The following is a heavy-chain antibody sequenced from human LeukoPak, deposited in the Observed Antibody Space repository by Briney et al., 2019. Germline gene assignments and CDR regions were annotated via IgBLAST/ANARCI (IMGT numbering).Heavy chain of an antibody. CDR1: GGTFSSYA. D-gene: IGHD5-12*01. J-gene: IGHJ6*03. CDR3: ARDQRGYGHYYYYYMDV. Sequence: SVKVSCKASGGTFSSYANSWLRQAPGQGLEWMGGIIPIFGTANNAQKFQGRVTITADESTSTAYMELSSLRSEDTAVYYCARDQRGYGHYYYYYMDVWGKGTTVTVSS. CDR2: IIPIFGTA. V-gene: IGHV1-69*13.